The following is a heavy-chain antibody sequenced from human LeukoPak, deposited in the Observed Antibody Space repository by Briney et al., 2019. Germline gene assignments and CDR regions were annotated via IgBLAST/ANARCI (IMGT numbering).Heavy chain of an antibody. CDR3: AKDIAPGVAAAGTSYYFDY. CDR1: GFTFDDYA. J-gene: IGHJ4*02. CDR2: ISWNSGSI. V-gene: IGHV3-9*01. Sequence: PGGSLRLSCAASGFTFDDYAMHWVRQAPGKGLEWVSGISWNSGSIGYADSVKGRFTISRDNAKNSLYLQMNSLRAEDTALYYCAKDIAPGVAAAGTSYYFDYWGQGTLVTVSS. D-gene: IGHD6-13*01.